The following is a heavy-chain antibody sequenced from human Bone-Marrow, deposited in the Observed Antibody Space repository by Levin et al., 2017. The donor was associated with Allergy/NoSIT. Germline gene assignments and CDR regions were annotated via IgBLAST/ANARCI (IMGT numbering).Heavy chain of an antibody. J-gene: IGHJ4*02. V-gene: IGHV4-31*03. Sequence: SETLSLTCTVPGGSISSGGYHWSWIRQHAGKGLECIGYIYYSGSTYYNPSLKSRAMISPDTSTHQLSLKVTSATAADAAVYYCAREDGSTCDSWGQGTLVTVSS. D-gene: IGHD5-24*01. CDR1: GGSISSGGYH. CDR3: AREDGSTCDS. CDR2: IYYSGST.